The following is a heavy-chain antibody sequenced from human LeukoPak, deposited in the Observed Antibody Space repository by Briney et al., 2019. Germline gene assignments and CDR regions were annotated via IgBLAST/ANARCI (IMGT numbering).Heavy chain of an antibody. Sequence: SETLSLTCTVSGGSISSYYWSWIRQPPGKGLEWIGYIYYSGSTNYNPSLKSRVTISADTSKNQFSLKLSSVTAADTAVYYCARGGGITMVRGVNPPFDYWGQGTLVTVSS. CDR3: ARGGGITMVRGVNPPFDY. V-gene: IGHV4-59*01. J-gene: IGHJ4*02. D-gene: IGHD3-10*01. CDR2: IYYSGST. CDR1: GGSISSYY.